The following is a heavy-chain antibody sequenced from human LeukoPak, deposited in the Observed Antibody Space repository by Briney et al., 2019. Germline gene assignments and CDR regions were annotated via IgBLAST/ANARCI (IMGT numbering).Heavy chain of an antibody. Sequence: PSETLSLTCTVSGGSISSSSYYWGWIRQPPGKGLEWIGSIYYSGSTYYNPSLKSRVTISVDTSKNQFSLNLSSVTAADTAVYYCAMEGNCSGISCYIRYYMDVWGKGTTVTVSS. D-gene: IGHD2-15*01. CDR2: IYYSGST. CDR3: AMEGNCSGISCYIRYYMDV. V-gene: IGHV4-39*01. CDR1: GGSISSSSYY. J-gene: IGHJ6*03.